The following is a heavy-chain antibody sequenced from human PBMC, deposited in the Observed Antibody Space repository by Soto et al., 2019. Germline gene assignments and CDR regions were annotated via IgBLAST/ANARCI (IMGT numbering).Heavy chain of an antibody. CDR1: GYTFTSYD. CDR2: MNPNSGNT. D-gene: IGHD6-6*01. V-gene: IGHV1-8*01. CDR3: AREDSSSKGIDY. J-gene: IGHJ4*02. Sequence: GASVKVSCKASGYTFTSYDINWVRQATGQGLEWMGWMNPNSGNTGYAQKFQGRVTMTRNTSISTAYMELSSLRSEDTAVYYCAREDSSSKGIDYWGQGTLVTVSS.